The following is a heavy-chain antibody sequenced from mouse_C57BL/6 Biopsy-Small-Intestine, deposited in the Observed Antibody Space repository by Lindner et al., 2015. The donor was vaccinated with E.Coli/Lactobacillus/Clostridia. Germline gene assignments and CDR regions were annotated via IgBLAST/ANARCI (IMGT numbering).Heavy chain of an antibody. CDR3: AIIVVSGTAF. Sequence: VKVSCKASGYSFTHFAINWVRQAPGQGLEWMGRINPHTGTPTYVQGFTGRYVFSADTSLTTAYLQIDNLKTEDTAVYFCAIIVVSGTAFWGQGTQVTVSS. CDR1: GYSFTHFA. CDR2: INPHTGTP. V-gene: IGHV9-3-1*01. D-gene: IGHD4-1*01. J-gene: IGHJ4*01.